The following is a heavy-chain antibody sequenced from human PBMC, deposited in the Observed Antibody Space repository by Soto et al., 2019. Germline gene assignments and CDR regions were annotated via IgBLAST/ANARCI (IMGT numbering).Heavy chain of an antibody. J-gene: IGHJ5*02. D-gene: IGHD6-13*01. V-gene: IGHV3-30*18. CDR3: AKGAAAAITS. Sequence: GGSLRLSCAASGFTFSSYGMHWVRQAPGKGLEWVAVISYDGSNKYYADSVKGRFTISRDNSKNTLYLQMNSVRAEDTAVYYCAKGAAAAITSWGQGTLVTVSS. CDR1: GFTFSSYG. CDR2: ISYDGSNK.